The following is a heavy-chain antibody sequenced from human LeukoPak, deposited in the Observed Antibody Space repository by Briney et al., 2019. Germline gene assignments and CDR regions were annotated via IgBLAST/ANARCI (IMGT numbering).Heavy chain of an antibody. CDR3: ARDEPGYGEFLLY. J-gene: IGHJ4*02. V-gene: IGHV3-7*01. CDR2: INEAGTMK. Sequence: GGSLRLSCAASGFAFSSSAMHWVRQSPGKGLEWVANINEAGTMKSVADSVKGRFTISRDNTKNSLYLEMDSLRAEDTAVYYCARDEPGYGEFLLYWGQGTLLTVSS. CDR1: GFAFSSSA. D-gene: IGHD3-10*01.